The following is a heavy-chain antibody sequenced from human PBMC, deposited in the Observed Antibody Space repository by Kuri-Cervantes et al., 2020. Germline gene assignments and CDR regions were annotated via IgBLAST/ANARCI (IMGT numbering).Heavy chain of an antibody. CDR1: GGTFSSYA. J-gene: IGHJ3*02. CDR2: IIPIFGTA. Sequence: SVKVSCKASGGTFSSYAISWVRQAPGQGLEWMGGIIPIFGTANYAQKFQERVTITRDMSTSTAYMELSSLRSEDTAVYYCAAAYCSGGSCYGPHDAFDIWGQGTMVTVSS. D-gene: IGHD2-15*01. V-gene: IGHV1-69*05. CDR3: AAAYCSGGSCYGPHDAFDI.